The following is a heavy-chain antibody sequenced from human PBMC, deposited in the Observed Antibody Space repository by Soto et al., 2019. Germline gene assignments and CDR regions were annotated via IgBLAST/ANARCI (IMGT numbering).Heavy chain of an antibody. CDR2: TRNKASSYTT. D-gene: IGHD1-26*01. V-gene: IGHV3-72*01. J-gene: IGHJ4*02. CDR3: ARDTGGSYDY. Sequence: EVQLVESGGGLVQPGGSLRLSCAASGFTFSDYYMDWVRQVPGKGLEWVGRTRNKASSYTTEYVPSVRGRFSISRDASKDSMDLQMNSLKTEDTAVYYCARDTGGSYDYWGQGALVTVSS. CDR1: GFTFSDYY.